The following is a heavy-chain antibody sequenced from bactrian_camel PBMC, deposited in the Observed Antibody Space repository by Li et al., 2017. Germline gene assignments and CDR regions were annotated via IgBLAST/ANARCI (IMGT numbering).Heavy chain of an antibody. Sequence: VQLVESGGGLVQPGGSLRLSCAASGFTVSSKNMAWVRHIPGKGLEWVANILTDGTRTDYLDSVKGRFTVSRDNAKNTVYLRMNKLKPEDTAVYYCVRGLIAGTVYNYWGQGTQVTVS. J-gene: IGHJ4*01. D-gene: IGHD6*01. V-gene: IGHV3S40*01. CDR2: ILTDGTRT. CDR3: VRGLIAGTVYNY. CDR1: GFTVSSKN.